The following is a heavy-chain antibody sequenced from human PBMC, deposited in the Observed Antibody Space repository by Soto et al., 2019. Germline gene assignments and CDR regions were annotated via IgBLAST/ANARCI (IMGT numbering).Heavy chain of an antibody. J-gene: IGHJ6*02. Sequence: PGGSLRLSCAASGFTFSSYDMHWVRQATGKGLEWVSAIGTAGDTYYPGSVKGRFTISRENAKNSLYLQMNSLRAGDTPVYYCARASVIPGGNYYDYSGIYVRGQGNTVTVS. D-gene: IGHD3-10*01. V-gene: IGHV3-13*01. CDR3: ARASVIPGGNYYDYSGIYV. CDR2: IGTAGDT. CDR1: GFTFSSYD.